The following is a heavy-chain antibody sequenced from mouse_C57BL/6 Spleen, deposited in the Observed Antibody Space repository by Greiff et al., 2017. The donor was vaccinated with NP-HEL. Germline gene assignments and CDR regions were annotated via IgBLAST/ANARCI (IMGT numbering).Heavy chain of an antibody. D-gene: IGHD1-1*01. CDR1: GFTFSSYG. CDR2: ISSGGSYT. CDR3: ARGLRGFAY. Sequence: EVMLVESGGDLVKPGGSLKLSCAASGFTFSSYGMSWVRQTPDKRLEWVATISSGGSYTYYPDSVKGRFTISRDNAKNTLYLQMSSLKSEDTAMYYCARGLRGFAYWGQGTLVTVSA. J-gene: IGHJ3*01. V-gene: IGHV5-6*02.